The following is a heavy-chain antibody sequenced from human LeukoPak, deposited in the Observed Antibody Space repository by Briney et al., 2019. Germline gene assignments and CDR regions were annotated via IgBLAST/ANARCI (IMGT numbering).Heavy chain of an antibody. V-gene: IGHV4-59*08. J-gene: IGHJ4*02. D-gene: IGHD6-19*01. CDR2: IYYSGST. CDR1: GGSISSYY. CDR3: ARRAYSSGFYFFDY. Sequence: KPSETLALTCTVSGGSISSYYWSWIRQPPGKGLEWIGHIYYSGSTNYNPSLKSRVTISVDTSKNQFSLKLSSVTAADTAVYYCARRAYSSGFYFFDYWGQGTLVTVSS.